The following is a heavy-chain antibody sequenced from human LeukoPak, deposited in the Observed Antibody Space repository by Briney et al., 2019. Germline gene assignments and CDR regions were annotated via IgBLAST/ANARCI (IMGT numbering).Heavy chain of an antibody. CDR1: GFTFSDYY. Sequence: GGSLRLSCAASGFTFSDYYMSWIRQAPGKGLEWVSYISSSGSTIYYAASVKGRFTISRDNAKNSLYLQMNSLRAEDTAVYYCARAELSGGEGDWFDPWGQGTLVTVSS. D-gene: IGHD2-21*01. CDR3: ARAELSGGEGDWFDP. V-gene: IGHV3-11*01. CDR2: ISSSGSTI. J-gene: IGHJ5*02.